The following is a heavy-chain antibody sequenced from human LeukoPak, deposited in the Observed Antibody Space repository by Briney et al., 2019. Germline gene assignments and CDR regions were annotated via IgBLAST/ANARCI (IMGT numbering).Heavy chain of an antibody. J-gene: IGHJ6*03. D-gene: IGHD3-16*01. CDR3: ARVKSGGYYYYYMDV. Sequence: GGSPRLSCAASGFNFDDYGMSWVRQAPGKGLEWVSGINWNGDSTGYADSVKGRFTISRDNAKNSLYLQMNSFRAEDTALYYCARVKSGGYYYYYMDVWGKGTTVTVSS. CDR1: GFNFDDYG. CDR2: INWNGDST. V-gene: IGHV3-20*04.